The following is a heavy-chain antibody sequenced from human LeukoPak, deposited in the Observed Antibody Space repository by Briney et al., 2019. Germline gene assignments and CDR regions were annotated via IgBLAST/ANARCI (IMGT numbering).Heavy chain of an antibody. CDR1: GYTFTSYY. J-gene: IGHJ4*02. D-gene: IGHD5-24*01. V-gene: IGHV1-46*01. CDR2: INPSGGST. Sequence: PGASVKVSCKASGYTFTSYYMHWVRQAPGQGLEWMGIINPSGGSTSYAQKFQGRVTMTRDMSTSTVYMELSSLRSEDTAVYYCARVSRTRVVYNPFDYGGQGTLVTVSS. CDR3: ARVSRTRVVYNPFDY.